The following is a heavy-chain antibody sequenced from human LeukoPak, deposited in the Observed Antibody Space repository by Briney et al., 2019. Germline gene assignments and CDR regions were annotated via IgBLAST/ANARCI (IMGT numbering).Heavy chain of an antibody. V-gene: IGHV3-33*01. D-gene: IGHD5-18*01. CDR3: ARAPAMVMYYFDY. CDR1: GFTFSSYG. J-gene: IGHJ4*02. Sequence: GGSLRLSCAASGFTFSSYGMHWVRQAPGKGLEWVAVIWYDGSNKYYADSVKGRFTISRDNSKNTLYLQMNSLRAEDTAVYYCARAPAMVMYYFDYWGQGTLVTVSS. CDR2: IWYDGSNK.